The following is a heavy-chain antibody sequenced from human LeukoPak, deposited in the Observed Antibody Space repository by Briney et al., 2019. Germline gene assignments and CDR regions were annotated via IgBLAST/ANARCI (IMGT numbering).Heavy chain of an antibody. V-gene: IGHV3-23*01. Sequence: GGSLRLSCAASGFTFSSYAMSWVRQAPGKGLEWVSAISGGGGSTYYADSVKGRFTISRDNSKNTLYLQMNSLRAEDTAVYYCAKCHSNFVYFDYWGQGTLVTVSS. CDR1: GFTFSSYA. CDR2: ISGGGGST. D-gene: IGHD4-11*01. CDR3: AKCHSNFVYFDY. J-gene: IGHJ4*02.